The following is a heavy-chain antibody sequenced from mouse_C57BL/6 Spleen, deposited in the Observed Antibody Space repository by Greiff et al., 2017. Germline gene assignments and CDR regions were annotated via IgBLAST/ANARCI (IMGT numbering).Heavy chain of an antibody. D-gene: IGHD2-3*01. CDR3: ARGRYDGYAFDY. CDR1: GYTFTDYN. Sequence: EVQLQQSGPELVKPGASVKMSCKASGYTFTDYNMHWVKQSHGKSLEWIGYINPNSGGTSYNQKFKGKATLTVNKSSSTAYMELRSLTSEDSAVYYCARGRYDGYAFDYWGQGTTLTVSS. CDR2: INPNSGGT. V-gene: IGHV1-22*01. J-gene: IGHJ2*01.